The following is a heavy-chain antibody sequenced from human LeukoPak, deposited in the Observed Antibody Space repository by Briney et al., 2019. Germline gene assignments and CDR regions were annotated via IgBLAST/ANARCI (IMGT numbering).Heavy chain of an antibody. CDR2: INPNSGGT. CDR3: ASRGSTNGVCYSYYYYYMDV. J-gene: IGHJ6*03. D-gene: IGHD2-8*01. Sequence: GASVKVSCKASGYTFTGYYMHWVRQAPGQGLEWMGWINPNSGGTNYAQKFQGRVTMTRDTSISTAYMELSRLRSDDTAVYYCASRGSTNGVCYSYYYYYMDVWGKGTTVTVSS. V-gene: IGHV1-2*02. CDR1: GYTFTGYY.